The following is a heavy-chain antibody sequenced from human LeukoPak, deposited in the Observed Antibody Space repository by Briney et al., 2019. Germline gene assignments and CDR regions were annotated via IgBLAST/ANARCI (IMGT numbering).Heavy chain of an antibody. V-gene: IGHV3-49*04. Sequence: GGSLRLSCTASGFIFGDYAMSWVRQAPGKGLEWVGFIRSKGSEYAASVKGGFTISRDDSKSIAYLQMNSLKTEDTAVYYCTRVYGSGRYYSWFDPWGQGTLVTVSS. D-gene: IGHD1-26*01. CDR3: TRVYGSGRYYSWFDP. J-gene: IGHJ5*02. CDR2: IRSKGS. CDR1: GFIFGDYA.